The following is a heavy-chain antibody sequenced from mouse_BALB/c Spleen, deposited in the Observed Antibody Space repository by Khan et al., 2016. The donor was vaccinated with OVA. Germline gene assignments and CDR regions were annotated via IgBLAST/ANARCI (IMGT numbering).Heavy chain of an antibody. J-gene: IGHJ2*01. Sequence: QIQLVQSGAELVRPGTSVKMSCKAAGYTFTNYWIGWVKQRPGHGLEWIGDTYPGGGYTNYNEKFKGKATLTADTSSRTAYMQLSGLTSEDSAIYYCARRGAARATLDYFDYWGQGTTLTVSS. D-gene: IGHD3-1*01. CDR2: TYPGGGYT. V-gene: IGHV1-63*02. CDR3: ARRGAARATLDYFDY. CDR1: GYTFTNYW.